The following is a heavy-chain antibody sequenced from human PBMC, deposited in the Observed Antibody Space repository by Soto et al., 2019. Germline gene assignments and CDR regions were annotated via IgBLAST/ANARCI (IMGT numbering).Heavy chain of an antibody. CDR2: IYYSGST. CDR1: GGSISSGGYY. Sequence: QVQLQESGPGLVKPSQTLSLTCTVSGGSISSGGYYWSWIRQHPGKGLEWIGYIYYSGSTSYNPSLNRRVTLSVDTSKNQFSLKLSSVTAADTAVYYCARDLGEFKTPGVRGWFDPWGQGTLVTVSS. CDR3: ARDLGEFKTPGVRGWFDP. D-gene: IGHD3-10*01. V-gene: IGHV4-31*03. J-gene: IGHJ5*02.